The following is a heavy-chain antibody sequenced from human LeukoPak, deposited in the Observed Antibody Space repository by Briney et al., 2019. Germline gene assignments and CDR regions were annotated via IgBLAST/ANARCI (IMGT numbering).Heavy chain of an antibody. CDR2: IKQDGSEK. D-gene: IGHD1-7*01. CDR1: GFTFSSYE. CDR3: ARTGTGTHD. V-gene: IGHV3-7*01. J-gene: IGHJ4*02. Sequence: PGGSLRLSCAASGFTFSSYEMNWVRQAPGKGLEWVANIKQDGSEKYYVDSVKGRFTISRDNAKNSLYLQMNSLRAEDTAVYYCARTGTGTHDWGQGTLVTVSS.